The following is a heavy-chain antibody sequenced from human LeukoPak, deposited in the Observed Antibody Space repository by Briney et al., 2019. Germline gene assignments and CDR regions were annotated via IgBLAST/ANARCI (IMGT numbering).Heavy chain of an antibody. CDR1: GFTFSSYA. V-gene: IGHV3-23*01. CDR3: AKVGGSGYPYYYYYMDV. CDR2: ISGSGGST. Sequence: GGSLRLSCAASGFTFSSYAMSWVRQAPGKGLEWVSAISGSGGSTYYADSVKGRFTISRDNSKNTLYLQMNSLRAEDTAVYYCAKVGGSGYPYYYYYMDVWGKGTTVTVSS. D-gene: IGHD3-22*01. J-gene: IGHJ6*03.